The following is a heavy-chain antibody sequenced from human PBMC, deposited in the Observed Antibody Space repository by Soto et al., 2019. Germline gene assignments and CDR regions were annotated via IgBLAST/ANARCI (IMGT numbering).Heavy chain of an antibody. CDR2: ISAYNGNT. V-gene: IGHV1-18*01. J-gene: IGHJ4*02. CDR1: GYTFTSYG. D-gene: IGHD2-2*01. CDR3: ARDPTGYCSSTSCYPLDY. Sequence: ASVKVSCKASGYTFTSYGISWVRQAPGQGLEWMGWISAYNGNTNYAQKLQGRVTMTTDTSTSTAYMELRSLRSDDTAVYYCARDPTGYCSSTSCYPLDYWGQGTLVTVSS.